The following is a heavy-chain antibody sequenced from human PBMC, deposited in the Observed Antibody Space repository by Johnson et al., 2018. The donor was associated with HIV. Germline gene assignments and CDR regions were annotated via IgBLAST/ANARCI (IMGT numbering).Heavy chain of an antibody. D-gene: IGHD4-17*01. CDR1: GFTFSSYD. Sequence: VQLVESGGGLVQPGGSLRLSCAASGFTFSSYDMHWVRQATGKGLEWVSAIGTAGDTYYPGSVKGRFTISRDNAKNTLFLQMNSRRAGDTAVYYCARAYGDYEDAFDIWGQGTMVTVAS. J-gene: IGHJ3*02. CDR3: ARAYGDYEDAFDI. V-gene: IGHV3-13*01. CDR2: IGTAGDT.